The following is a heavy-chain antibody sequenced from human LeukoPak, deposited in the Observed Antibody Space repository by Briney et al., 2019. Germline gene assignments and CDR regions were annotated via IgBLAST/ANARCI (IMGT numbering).Heavy chain of an antibody. CDR1: GFTFSSYS. Sequence: PGGSLRLSCAASGFTFSSYSMNWVRQAQGKGLEWVSSISSSSSYIYYADSVKGRFTISRDNAKNSLYLQMNSLRAEDTAVYYCARDRRSHHYFDYWGQGTLVTVSS. J-gene: IGHJ4*02. CDR3: ARDRRSHHYFDY. CDR2: ISSSSSYI. V-gene: IGHV3-21*01.